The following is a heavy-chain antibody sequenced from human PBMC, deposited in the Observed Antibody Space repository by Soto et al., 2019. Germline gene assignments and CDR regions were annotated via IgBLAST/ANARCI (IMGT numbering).Heavy chain of an antibody. Sequence: LSLTCTVSGYSISSGYYWGWIRQPPGKGLEWIGSIYHSGSTYYNPSLKSRVTISLDTSKNQFSLDLSSVTAADTAVYYCARTYYVSGIDYWGLGTLVTVSS. CDR1: GYSISSGYY. CDR2: IYHSGST. D-gene: IGHD3-10*01. V-gene: IGHV4-38-2*02. CDR3: ARTYYVSGIDY. J-gene: IGHJ4*02.